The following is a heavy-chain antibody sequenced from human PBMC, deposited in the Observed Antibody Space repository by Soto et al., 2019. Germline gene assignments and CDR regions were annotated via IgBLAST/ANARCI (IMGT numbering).Heavy chain of an antibody. V-gene: IGHV1-69*09. J-gene: IGHJ4*02. CDR3: ARMRFARLDH. CDR2: INPASQLT. Sequence: QVQLLQSGTEVKRPGSSVKVSCKTSGVSFNSYGFAWVRQAPGRGLEGVGKINPASQLTNYAQSLQGRVTTTAATSARTAYMELSGLTSEATAVYFWARMRFARLDHWGQGTLVTVSS. CDR1: GVSFNSYG. D-gene: IGHD3-3*01.